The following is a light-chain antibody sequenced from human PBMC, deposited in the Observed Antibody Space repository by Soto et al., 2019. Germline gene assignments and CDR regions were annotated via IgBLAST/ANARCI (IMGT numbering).Light chain of an antibody. CDR2: GAS. V-gene: IGKV3-20*01. Sequence: EIVLTQSPHTLSLSPGERVTLSCRASQIVSSNYLAWYQQKPGQAPRLLISGASSRATGIPDRFSGSGSGTGYTLTISRLEPEDFALYYCQQYGSSPPTFGPGTKVEIK. CDR1: QIVSSNY. CDR3: QQYGSSPPT. J-gene: IGKJ3*01.